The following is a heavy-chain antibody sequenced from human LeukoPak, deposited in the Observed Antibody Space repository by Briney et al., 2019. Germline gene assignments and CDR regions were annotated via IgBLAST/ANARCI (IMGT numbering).Heavy chain of an antibody. CDR3: ARYAKTTAVAGFDY. CDR2: ISANAVAT. J-gene: IGHJ4*02. CDR1: GFTLSNYA. V-gene: IGHV3-23*01. D-gene: IGHD6-19*01. Sequence: GGSLRLSCAASGFTLSNYAMNWVRQAPGKGLEWVSTISANAVATYYADSVKGRFTVSRDNSKNTLYLQMNSLRAEDTAAYYCARYAKTTAVAGFDYWGQGTLVTVSS.